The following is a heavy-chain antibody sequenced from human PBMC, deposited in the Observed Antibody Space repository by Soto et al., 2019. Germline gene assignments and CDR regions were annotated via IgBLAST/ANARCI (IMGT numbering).Heavy chain of an antibody. Sequence: QVQLVESGGGVVQPGRSLRLSCAASGFTFSSYGMHWVRQAPGKGLEWVGVISYEGRNKYYADSVKGRFTISRDNSKNTLYLQMNSLRPEDTDVYYCETSYGDTIPNDTFDMWGKGTMVTVSS. D-gene: IGHD4-17*01. CDR3: ETSYGDTIPNDTFDM. J-gene: IGHJ3*02. CDR2: ISYEGRNK. V-gene: IGHV3-30*03. CDR1: GFTFSSYG.